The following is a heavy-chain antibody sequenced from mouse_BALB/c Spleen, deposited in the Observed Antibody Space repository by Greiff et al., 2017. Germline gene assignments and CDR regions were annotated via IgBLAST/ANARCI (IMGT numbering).Heavy chain of an antibody. CDR3: ARVITGYYAMDY. D-gene: IGHD2-4*01. V-gene: IGHV5-9-4*01. CDR2: ISSGGSYT. J-gene: IGHJ4*01. CDR1: GFTFSSYA. Sequence: EVKLVESGGGLVKPGGSLKLSCAASGFTFSSYAMSWVRQSPEKRLEWVAEISSGGSYTYYPDTVTGRFTISRDNAKNTLYLEMSSLRSEDTAMYYCARVITGYYAMDYWGQGTSVTVSS.